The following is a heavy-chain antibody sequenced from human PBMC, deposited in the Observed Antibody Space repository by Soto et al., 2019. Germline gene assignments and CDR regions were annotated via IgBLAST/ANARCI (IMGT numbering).Heavy chain of an antibody. D-gene: IGHD4-17*01. CDR1: GLDSSQSY. V-gene: IGHV3-53*01. CDR3: ARDKDFGDYTFDY. CDR2: LYSFGGT. Sequence: EVQLVESGGGVIQPGGSLRLSCAVSGLDSSQSYMSWVRRAPGRGLEWVAGLYSFGGTYYAESVEGRFTISRDNSKNTLFLHMYTLKVEDTAVYYCARDKDFGDYTFDYWGQGSLVTVSS. J-gene: IGHJ4*02.